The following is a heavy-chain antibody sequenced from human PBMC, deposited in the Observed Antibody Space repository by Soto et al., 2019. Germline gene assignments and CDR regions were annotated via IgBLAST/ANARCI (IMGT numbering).Heavy chain of an antibody. V-gene: IGHV3-23*01. Sequence: GGSLRLSCAASGFTFSKYAMSWVRQAPGKGLEWVSAISGSGGSTYYADSLKGRFTISRDNSKNTLYLQMNSLRAEDTAVYYCAKDGLVATIFEDYYGMDVWGQGTTVTVSS. CDR2: ISGSGGST. D-gene: IGHD5-12*01. CDR1: GFTFSKYA. CDR3: AKDGLVATIFEDYYGMDV. J-gene: IGHJ6*02.